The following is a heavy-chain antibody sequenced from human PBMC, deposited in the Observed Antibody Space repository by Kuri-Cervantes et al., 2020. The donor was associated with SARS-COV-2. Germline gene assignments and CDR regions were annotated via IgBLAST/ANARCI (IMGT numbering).Heavy chain of an antibody. V-gene: IGHV1-18*01. J-gene: IGHJ6*02. D-gene: IGHD4-23*01. Sequence: ASVKVSCKASGYTFTSYGISWVRQAPGQGLEWMGWISAYNGNTNYAQKLQGRVTMTTDTSTSTAYMELRSLRSEDTAVYYCARLDYGGNYYYGMDVWGQETTVTVSS. CDR1: GYTFTSYG. CDR3: ARLDYGGNYYYGMDV. CDR2: ISAYNGNT.